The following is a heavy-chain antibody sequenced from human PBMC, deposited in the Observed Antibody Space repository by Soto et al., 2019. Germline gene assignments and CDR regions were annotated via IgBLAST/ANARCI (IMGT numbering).Heavy chain of an antibody. CDR1: GSSVSGDFY. J-gene: IGHJ5*02. CDR2: VYPSGNT. CDR3: VDYSASHNWVGR. V-gene: IGHV4-38-2*01. D-gene: IGHD6-13*01. Sequence: NPSETLSLTCAVSGSSVSGDFYWAWIRQPPGKGLEWIGSVYPSGNTYYLPSLRGRISLSIDTSKNQISLTLTPVTAADTALFYCVDYSASHNWVGRWGQGTLVTVSS.